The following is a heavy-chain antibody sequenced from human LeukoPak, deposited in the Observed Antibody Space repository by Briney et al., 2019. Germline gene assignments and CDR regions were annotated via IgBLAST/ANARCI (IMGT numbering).Heavy chain of an antibody. J-gene: IGHJ6*02. V-gene: IGHV4-59*01. CDR2: IYYTGST. CDR1: GGSISSDY. Sequence: PSETLSLTCTVSGGSISSDYWSWIRQPPGKGLEWIGYIYYTGSTNYNPSLKSRVTISVDTSKNQFSLKLSSVTAADTAVYYCARVRPPYYDILTRGYGMDVWGQGTTVTVSS. D-gene: IGHD3-9*01. CDR3: ARVRPPYYDILTRGYGMDV.